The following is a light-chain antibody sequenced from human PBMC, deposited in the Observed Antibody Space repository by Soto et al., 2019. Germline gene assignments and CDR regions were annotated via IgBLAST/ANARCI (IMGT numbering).Light chain of an antibody. CDR2: DDA. V-gene: IGLV3-21*02. CDR3: LVWESSSDQYV. Sequence: SYELPQPPSVSVAPGQTARITCGGEKVENKNVHWYQQKAGQAPVLVVFDDADRPSGIPDRFSGSYSGNTDTLTISRVEDGDEADYYCLVWESSSDQYVFGTGNKVTVL. J-gene: IGLJ1*01. CDR1: KVENKN.